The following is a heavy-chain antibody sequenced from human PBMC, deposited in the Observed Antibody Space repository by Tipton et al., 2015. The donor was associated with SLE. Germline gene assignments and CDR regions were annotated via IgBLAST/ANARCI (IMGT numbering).Heavy chain of an antibody. CDR3: ASEWLPYYYYMDV. V-gene: IGHV3-30*04. D-gene: IGHD6-19*01. CDR1: GFTFSSYG. J-gene: IGHJ6*03. Sequence: SLRLSCAASGFTFSSYGLHWVRQAQGKGLEWVAVISYDGSNKYYADSVKGRFTISRDNSKNTLYLQMNSLRAEDTAVYYCASEWLPYYYYMDVWGKGTTVTVSS. CDR2: ISYDGSNK.